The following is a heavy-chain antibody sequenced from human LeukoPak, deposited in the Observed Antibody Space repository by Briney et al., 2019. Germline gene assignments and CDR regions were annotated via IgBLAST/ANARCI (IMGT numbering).Heavy chain of an antibody. V-gene: IGHV3-74*01. Sequence: GGSLRLSCAASGFTLSTYWMRRVRQAPGKGLMWVSHINTDGSATSYADSVKGRFTISRDNARNTLYLQMNSLRAEDTAVYYCARDLGSCSSTGCQTNWFHPWGQGTQVTVSS. CDR1: GFTLSTYW. D-gene: IGHD2-2*01. J-gene: IGHJ5*02. CDR3: ARDLGSCSSTGCQTNWFHP. CDR2: INTDGSAT.